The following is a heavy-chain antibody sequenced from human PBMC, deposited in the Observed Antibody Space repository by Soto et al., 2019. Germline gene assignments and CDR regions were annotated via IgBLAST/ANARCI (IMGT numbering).Heavy chain of an antibody. CDR3: ARDLRDPYDYVWGSYSGMDV. J-gene: IGHJ6*02. V-gene: IGHV3-48*02. CDR2: ISSSSSTI. D-gene: IGHD3-16*01. Sequence: EVQLVESGGGLVQPGGSLRLSCAASGFTFSSYSMNWVRQAPGKGLEWVSYISSSSSTIYYADSVKGRFTISRDNAKNSLYLQMNSLRDEDTAVYYCARDLRDPYDYVWGSYSGMDVWGQGTTVTVSS. CDR1: GFTFSSYS.